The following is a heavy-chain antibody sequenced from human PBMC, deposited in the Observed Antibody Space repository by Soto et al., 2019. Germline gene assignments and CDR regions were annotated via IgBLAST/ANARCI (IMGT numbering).Heavy chain of an antibody. Sequence: EVQLVESGGGLIQPGGSLKLSCAASGFTFGTNWMHWVRQVPGKGLEWVSQINTDGSTTSYAYSVKGRFTISRDNAKFTLYLQMNSLRAEDTAVYYCARGGYSSGLDYWGQGTLVTVSS. D-gene: IGHD6-19*01. CDR1: GFTFGTNW. J-gene: IGHJ4*02. CDR3: ARGGYSSGLDY. V-gene: IGHV3-74*01. CDR2: INTDGSTT.